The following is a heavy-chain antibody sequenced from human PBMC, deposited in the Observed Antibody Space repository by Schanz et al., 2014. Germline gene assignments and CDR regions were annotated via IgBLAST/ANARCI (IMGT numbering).Heavy chain of an antibody. CDR1: GGSISSGGYS. CDR3: ARARFTGYYMDV. Sequence: QVQLQESGPGLVKPSQTLSLTCAVSGGSISSGGYSWSWIRQPPGKGLEWIGYIFFRGSTYYNPSLKSRVTISIDTSKNQFSLKLSSVTAADTAVYYCARARFTGYYMDVWGQGTAVTVSS. V-gene: IGHV4-30-4*07. J-gene: IGHJ6*02. CDR2: IFFRGST. D-gene: IGHD3-9*01.